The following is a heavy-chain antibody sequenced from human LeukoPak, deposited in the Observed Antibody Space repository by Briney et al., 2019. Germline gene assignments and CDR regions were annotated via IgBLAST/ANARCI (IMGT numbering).Heavy chain of an antibody. CDR1: VGSLSSRSYY. V-gene: IGHV4-39*07. CDR3: ARARYREINYAYAGGFYYMDV. J-gene: IGHJ6*03. Sequence: PETLSLTCTLSVGSLSSRSYYWGWVRQPPGRGLEWVGRIYYSGSTYNNPSLKSRVTISVDTSKTQFSLKLSSVTAADTAVYYCARARYREINYAYAGGFYYMDVGGKGTTVTVSS. CDR2: IYYSGST. D-gene: IGHD1-26*01.